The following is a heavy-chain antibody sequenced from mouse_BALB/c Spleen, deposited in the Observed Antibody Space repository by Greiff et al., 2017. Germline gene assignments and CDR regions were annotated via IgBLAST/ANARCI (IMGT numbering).Heavy chain of an antibody. CDR1: GDSITSGY. CDR3: ARSSTEEGYFDY. J-gene: IGHJ2*01. CDR2: ISYSGST. D-gene: IGHD1-1*01. V-gene: IGHV3-8*02. Sequence: EVKLVESGPSLVKPSQTLSLTCSVTGDSITSGYWNWIRKFPGNKLEYMGYISYSGSTYYNPSLKSRISITRDTSKNQYYLQLNSVTTEDTATYYCARSSTEEGYFDYWGQGTTLTVSS.